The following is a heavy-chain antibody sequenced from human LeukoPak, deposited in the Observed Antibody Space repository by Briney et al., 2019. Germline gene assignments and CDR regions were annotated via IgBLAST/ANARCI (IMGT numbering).Heavy chain of an antibody. Sequence: GASVKVSCKASGGTFSSYAISWVRQAPGQGLEWMGGIIPMFGSANSAQKFQGRVTITADESTSTAYMELSSLRSEDTAVYYCARVSYDSSGSAGGYFDYWGQGTLVTVSS. CDR3: ARVSYDSSGSAGGYFDY. CDR2: IIPMFGSA. V-gene: IGHV1-69*13. D-gene: IGHD3-22*01. J-gene: IGHJ4*02. CDR1: GGTFSSYA.